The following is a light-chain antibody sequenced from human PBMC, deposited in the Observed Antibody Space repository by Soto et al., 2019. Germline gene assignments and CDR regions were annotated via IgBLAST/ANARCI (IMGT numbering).Light chain of an antibody. J-gene: IGKJ2*01. V-gene: IGKV1-39*01. CDR3: QQSYSTPPT. Sequence: DIQMTQSQSSLSASVGDSVTITCRASQSISSYLNWYQQKPGKAPKLLIYAASSLQSGVPSRFRGSGSGTHFTLTISSQKPEDCATYYSQQSYSTPPTFGQGTKREIK. CDR2: AAS. CDR1: QSISSY.